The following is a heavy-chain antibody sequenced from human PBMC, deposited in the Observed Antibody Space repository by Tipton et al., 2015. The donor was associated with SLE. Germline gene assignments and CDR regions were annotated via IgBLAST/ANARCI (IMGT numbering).Heavy chain of an antibody. D-gene: IGHD5-12*01. CDR1: GGSISSSSYY. V-gene: IGHV4-61*09. CDR2: IYTSGST. J-gene: IGHJ4*02. CDR3: ARGGGYSGS. Sequence: TLSLTCTVSGGSISSSSYYWSWIRQPPGKGLEWIGYIYTSGSTNYNPSLKSRVTISVDTSKNQFSLKLSSVTAADTAVYYCARGGGYSGSWGQGTLVTVSS.